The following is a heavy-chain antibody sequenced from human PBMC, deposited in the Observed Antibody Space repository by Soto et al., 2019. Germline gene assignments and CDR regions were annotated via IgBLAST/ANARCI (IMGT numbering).Heavy chain of an antibody. Sequence: GGSLRPSCTGSGFTFGNYGMHWVRQAPGKGLEWVASTSYDGNNKYYADSLKGRFTISRDNSKKMVYLQMTSLGPEDTAVYYCAKGGGSARDFDYWGQGALVTV. D-gene: IGHD1-26*01. CDR2: TSYDGNNK. V-gene: IGHV3-30*18. CDR1: GFTFGNYG. J-gene: IGHJ4*02. CDR3: AKGGGSARDFDY.